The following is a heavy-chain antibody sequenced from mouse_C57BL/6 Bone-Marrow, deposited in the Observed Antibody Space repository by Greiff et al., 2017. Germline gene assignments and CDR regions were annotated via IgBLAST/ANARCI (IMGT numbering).Heavy chain of an antibody. J-gene: IGHJ3*01. D-gene: IGHD1-1*01. CDR1: GYTFTSYW. CDR2: INPSNGGT. CDR3: ARDYGSSYDWFAY. V-gene: IGHV1-53*01. Sequence: QVQLKQPGAELVKPGASVKLSCKASGYTFTSYWMQWVKQRPGQGLEWIGNINPSNGGTNYNEKFKSKATLTVDKSSSTAYMQLSSLTSEDSAVYYCARDYGSSYDWFAYWGQGTLVTVSA.